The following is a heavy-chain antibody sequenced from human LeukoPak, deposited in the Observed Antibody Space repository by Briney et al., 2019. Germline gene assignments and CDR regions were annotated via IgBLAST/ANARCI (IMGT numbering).Heavy chain of an antibody. CDR2: ISYDGSNK. Sequence: GGSLRLSCAASGFTFSSYWMHWVRQAPGKGLEWVAVISYDGSNKYYADSVKGRFTISRDNSKNTLYLQMNSLRAEDTAVYYCARIAAAGTPPPSNYYMDVWGKGTTVTVSS. V-gene: IGHV3-30-3*01. J-gene: IGHJ6*03. CDR3: ARIAAAGTPPPSNYYMDV. D-gene: IGHD6-13*01. CDR1: GFTFSSYW.